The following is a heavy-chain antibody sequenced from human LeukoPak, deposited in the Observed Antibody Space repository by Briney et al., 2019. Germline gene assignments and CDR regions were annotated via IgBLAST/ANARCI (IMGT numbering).Heavy chain of an antibody. D-gene: IGHD6-19*01. V-gene: IGHV4-39*01. CDR2: IYYSGST. Sequence: SETLSRTSTVSAGSISNSSYYWGWIRQPPGKGLEWIGSIYYSGSTYYNPSLKSRVTISVDTSKNQFSLKLSSVTAADTAVYYCARGWQWLDSDAFDIWGQGTMVTVSS. CDR3: ARGWQWLDSDAFDI. CDR1: AGSISNSSYY. J-gene: IGHJ3*02.